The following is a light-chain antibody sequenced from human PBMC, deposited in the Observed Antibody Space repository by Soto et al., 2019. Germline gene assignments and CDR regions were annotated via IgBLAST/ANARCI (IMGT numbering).Light chain of an antibody. CDR3: QQYGSSRTWT. CDR2: GAS. Sequence: EIILTQSPASLSVSPGERATLSCRASQSVNNNLAWYQQKPGQAPRLLIYGASTRATGIPGRFRGSGSGTEFTLTITSLQSEDFAVYYCQQYGSSRTWTFGQGTKVEIK. CDR1: QSVNNN. V-gene: IGKV3-15*01. J-gene: IGKJ1*01.